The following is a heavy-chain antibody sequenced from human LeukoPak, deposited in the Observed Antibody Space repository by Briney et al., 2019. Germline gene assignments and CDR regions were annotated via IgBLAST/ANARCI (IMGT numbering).Heavy chain of an antibody. J-gene: IGHJ3*02. CDR1: GFTFSDYY. Sequence: PGGSLRLSCAASGFTFSDYYMSWIRQAPGKGLEWVAVISYDGSNKYYADSVKGRFTISRDNAKNSLYLQMNSLRAEDTAVYYCARDQHLAFDIWGQGTMVTVSS. V-gene: IGHV3-30*03. CDR3: ARDQHLAFDI. CDR2: ISYDGSNK.